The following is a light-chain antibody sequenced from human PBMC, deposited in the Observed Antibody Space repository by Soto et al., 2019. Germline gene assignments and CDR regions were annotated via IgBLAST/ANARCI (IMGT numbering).Light chain of an antibody. CDR2: LNSDGSH. J-gene: IGLJ3*02. CDR3: QTWGTGSWV. V-gene: IGLV4-69*01. CDR1: SGYSSYA. Sequence: QPVLTQSPSASASLGASVKLTCTLSSGYSSYAIAWHQQKPKKGPRYLMKLNSDGSHTKGDGIPDRFSGSSSGAERYLTISSLQSDDEADYYCQTWGTGSWVFGGGTKLTVL.